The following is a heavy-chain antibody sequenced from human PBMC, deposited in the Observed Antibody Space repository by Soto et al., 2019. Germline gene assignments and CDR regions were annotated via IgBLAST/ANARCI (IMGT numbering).Heavy chain of an antibody. V-gene: IGHV5-51*01. CDR1: GYTFTYYW. CDR3: GRHYGGATPGIDS. Sequence: GESLKISCEGSGYTFTYYWIGWVRQMPGKGLEWMGVTYPFDSDTRYSPSFQGRVTISAVQSTNTAHLELSRLRASDTAIYYCGRHYGGATPGIDSWGQGTLVPVSS. J-gene: IGHJ5*01. CDR2: TYPFDSDT. D-gene: IGHD1-26*01.